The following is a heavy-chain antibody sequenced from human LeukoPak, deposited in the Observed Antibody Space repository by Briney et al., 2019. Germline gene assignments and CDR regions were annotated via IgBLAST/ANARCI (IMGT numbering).Heavy chain of an antibody. Sequence: ASVKVSCKASGYTFTGYYMHWVRQAPGQGLEWMGCINPNSGGTNYAQKFQGRVTMTRDTSISTAYMELSRLRSDDTAVYYCARGVSRQQLVGDYWGQGTLVTVSS. V-gene: IGHV1-2*02. CDR2: INPNSGGT. D-gene: IGHD6-13*01. CDR1: GYTFTGYY. J-gene: IGHJ4*02. CDR3: ARGVSRQQLVGDY.